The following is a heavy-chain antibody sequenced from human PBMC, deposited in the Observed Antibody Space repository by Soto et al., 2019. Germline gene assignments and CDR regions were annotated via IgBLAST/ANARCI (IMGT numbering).Heavy chain of an antibody. CDR2: IYYSGST. CDR3: ASHGYSLGYV. CDR1: GGSISSSSFY. Sequence: PSETLSLTCTVSGGSISSSSFYWGWIRQPPGKGLEWIGSIYYSGSTYYNPSLKSRVTISVDTSKNQFSLKLSSVTAADTAVYYCASHGYSLGYVWGQGTTVTVSS. D-gene: IGHD5-18*01. J-gene: IGHJ6*02. V-gene: IGHV4-39*07.